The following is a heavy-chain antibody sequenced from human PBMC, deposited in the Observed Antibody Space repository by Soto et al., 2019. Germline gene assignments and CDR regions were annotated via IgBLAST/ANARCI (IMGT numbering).Heavy chain of an antibody. V-gene: IGHV1-46*01. D-gene: IGHD2-2*01. CDR2: INPSGGST. Sequence: ASVEVSCKASGYTFTSYYMHWVRQAPGQGLEWMGIINPSGGSTSYAQKFQGRVTMTRDTSTSTVYMELSSLRSEDTAVYYCARAGPDYRTSLIQIWRNAMEVWGQGTTVSVSS. CDR1: GYTFTSYY. J-gene: IGHJ6*02. CDR3: ARAGPDYRTSLIQIWRNAMEV.